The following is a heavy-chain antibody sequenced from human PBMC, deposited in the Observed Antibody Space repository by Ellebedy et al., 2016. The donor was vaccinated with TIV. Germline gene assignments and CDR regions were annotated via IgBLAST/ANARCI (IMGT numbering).Heavy chain of an antibody. D-gene: IGHD1-7*01. J-gene: IGHJ4*02. CDR2: MNSDGSST. Sequence: GESLKISXAASGFTFSSYSMHWVRQAPGKGLVWVSRMNSDGSSTNYADSVKGRFTISRDNSKDTLYLQMNSLRAEDTAVYYCARRGRGTVGFDNWGQGTLVTVSS. CDR1: GFTFSSYS. CDR3: ARRGRGTVGFDN. V-gene: IGHV3-74*01.